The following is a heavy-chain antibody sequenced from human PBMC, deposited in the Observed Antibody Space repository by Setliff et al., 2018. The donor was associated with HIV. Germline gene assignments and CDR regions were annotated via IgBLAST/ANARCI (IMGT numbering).Heavy chain of an antibody. CDR2: LYYSGTT. D-gene: IGHD3-16*01. CDR1: GGSISSSSYY. Sequence: PSETLSLTCTVSGGSISSSSYYWGWIRQPPGKGLEWMGSLYYSGTTYYNPSLKSRLTISVDTSKNQFSLKLSSVTAADTAVYYCARRTLITGYDYWGQGTLVTVSS. CDR3: ARRTLITGYDY. J-gene: IGHJ4*02. V-gene: IGHV4-39*01.